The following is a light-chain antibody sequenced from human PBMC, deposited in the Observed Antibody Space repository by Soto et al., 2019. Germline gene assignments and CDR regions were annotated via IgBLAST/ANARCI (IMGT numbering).Light chain of an antibody. V-gene: IGLV1-40*01. CDR2: GNN. Sequence: QPVLTQPRSVSGAPGQRVTISCTGSSSNIGAGYDVHWYQQLPGTAPKVLIYGNNNRPSGVPDRFSGSKSATSASLAITGLQSEDEADYYCSSYAGSKTYVIFGGGTKLTVL. CDR3: SSYAGSKTYVI. CDR1: SSNIGAGYD. J-gene: IGLJ2*01.